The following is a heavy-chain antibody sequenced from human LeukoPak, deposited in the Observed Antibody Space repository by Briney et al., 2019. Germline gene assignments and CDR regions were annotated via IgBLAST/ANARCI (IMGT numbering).Heavy chain of an antibody. V-gene: IGHV4-34*01. CDR1: GGSFSGYY. J-gene: IGHJ5*02. D-gene: IGHD4-17*01. CDR3: ARDVIDYGNWFDP. CDR2: INHSGST. Sequence: SETLSLTCAVYGGSFSGYYWSWIRQPPGKGLEWIGEINHSGSTNYNPSLKSRVAISVDTSKNQFSLKLSSVTAADTAVYYCARDVIDYGNWFDPWGQGTLVTVSS.